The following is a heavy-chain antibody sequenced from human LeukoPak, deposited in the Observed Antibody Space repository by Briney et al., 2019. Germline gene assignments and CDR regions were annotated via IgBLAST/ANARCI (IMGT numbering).Heavy chain of an antibody. CDR1: GGTFSSYA. CDR2: IIPIFGTA. Sequence: SVKVSCKASGGTFSSYAISWVRQAPGQGLEWMGGIIPIFGTANYAQKFQGRVTITTDESTSTAYMELSSLRSEDTAVYYCAREKSPYDSSGYYDAFDIWGQGTMVTVSS. V-gene: IGHV1-69*05. D-gene: IGHD3-22*01. CDR3: AREKSPYDSSGYYDAFDI. J-gene: IGHJ3*02.